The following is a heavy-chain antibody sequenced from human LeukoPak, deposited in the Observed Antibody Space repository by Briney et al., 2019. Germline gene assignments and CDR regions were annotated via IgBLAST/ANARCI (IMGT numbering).Heavy chain of an antibody. J-gene: IGHJ5*02. CDR1: GGSFSGYY. CDR2: INHSGST. D-gene: IGHD4-11*01. CDR3: ARSPSVTAYNWFDP. V-gene: IGHV4-34*01. Sequence: SETLSLTCAAYGGSFSGYYWSWIRQPPGKGLEWIGEINHSGSTNYNPSLKSRVTISVDTSKNQFSLKLSSVTAADTAVYYCARSPSVTAYNWFDPWGQGTLVTVSS.